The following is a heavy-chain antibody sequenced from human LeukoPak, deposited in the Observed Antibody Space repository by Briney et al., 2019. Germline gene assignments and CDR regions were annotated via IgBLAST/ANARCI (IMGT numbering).Heavy chain of an antibody. CDR1: GYTFSSYA. Sequence: GGSLRLSCAASGYTFSSYAMSWVRQAPGKGLEWVSTISGSGGTTYYADSVRCRFTISRDNSKNVLYLQVNSLRADDTAVYSCAKDLDSYPYYFDYWGQGTLVTVSS. J-gene: IGHJ4*02. D-gene: IGHD1-1*01. CDR2: ISGSGGTT. CDR3: AKDLDSYPYYFDY. V-gene: IGHV3-23*01.